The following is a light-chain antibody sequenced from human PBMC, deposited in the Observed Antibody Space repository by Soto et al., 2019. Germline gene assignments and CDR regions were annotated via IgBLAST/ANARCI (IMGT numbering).Light chain of an antibody. CDR1: QSVLYNSSNKNY. J-gene: IGKJ2*01. Sequence: DIVMTQSPDSLAVSLGERATINCKSSQSVLYNSSNKNYLAWYQQKPGQPPKLLIYWASTRESGVPDRFSGSGSGTDFTLTIRSLQTEDVAVYYCQQYYSSPQTFGQGTKLEIK. CDR2: WAS. V-gene: IGKV4-1*01. CDR3: QQYYSSPQT.